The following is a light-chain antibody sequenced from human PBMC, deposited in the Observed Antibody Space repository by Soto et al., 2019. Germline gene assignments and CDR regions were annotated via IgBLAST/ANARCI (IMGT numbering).Light chain of an antibody. J-gene: IGLJ2*01. V-gene: IGLV2-14*01. CDR1: SSDVGGYNY. CDR2: DVS. Sequence: QSVLTQPASVSGSPGQSITISCTGTSSDVGGYNYVSWYHQHPGKAPKLMIYDVSNRPSGVSNRFSGSKSGNTASLTISGLQAEDEADYYCSSYTSSSTLEVFGGGTQLAVL. CDR3: SSYTSSSTLEV.